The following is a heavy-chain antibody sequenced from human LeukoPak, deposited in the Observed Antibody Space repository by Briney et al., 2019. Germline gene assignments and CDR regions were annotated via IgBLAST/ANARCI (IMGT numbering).Heavy chain of an antibody. Sequence: GGSLRLSCAASGFTFSSYSMNWVRQAPGKGLEWVSSISSSSSYIYYADSVKGRFTISRDNAKNSLYLQMNSLRAEDTAVYYCARTTTVPTSSYGYWGQGTLVTVSS. V-gene: IGHV3-21*01. D-gene: IGHD4-17*01. CDR1: GFTFSSYS. CDR2: ISSSSSYI. J-gene: IGHJ4*02. CDR3: ARTTTVPTSSYGY.